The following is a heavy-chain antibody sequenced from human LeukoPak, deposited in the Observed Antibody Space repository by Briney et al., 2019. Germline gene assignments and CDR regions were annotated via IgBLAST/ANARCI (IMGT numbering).Heavy chain of an antibody. Sequence: GSLRLSCAASGFTFSRSAMTWVRQGPGTGLEFVASIIYSGGATYYADSVKGRFTISRDNSKNTLYLQMNSLRAEDTALYYCAKDGLYYDGSEHVYYFDSWGQGTLVTASS. CDR1: GFTFSRSA. CDR2: IIYSGGAT. J-gene: IGHJ4*02. D-gene: IGHD3-22*01. CDR3: AKDGLYYDGSEHVYYFDS. V-gene: IGHV3-23*01.